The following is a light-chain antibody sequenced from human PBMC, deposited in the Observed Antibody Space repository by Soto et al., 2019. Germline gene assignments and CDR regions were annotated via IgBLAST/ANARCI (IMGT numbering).Light chain of an antibody. V-gene: IGLV1-51*01. CDR2: DNV. Sequence: QSVLTQPPSVSAAPGQKVTISCSGSRSNIGVNYVSWYQQFPGAAPQLVIYDNVKRSPGIPDRFSGSKSGTSATLGITGLQTGDEADDYCGTWDNSLSAGLFGAGTKLTVL. CDR3: GTWDNSLSAGL. J-gene: IGLJ2*01. CDR1: RSNIGVNY.